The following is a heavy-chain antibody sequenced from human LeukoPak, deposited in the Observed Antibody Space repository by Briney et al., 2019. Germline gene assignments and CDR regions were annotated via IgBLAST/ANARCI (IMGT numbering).Heavy chain of an antibody. CDR2: IKSKTDGGTT. V-gene: IGHV3-15*01. CDR1: GFTFSNAW. CDR3: TTDIVATILWLGYFDY. D-gene: IGHD5-12*01. Sequence: PGGSLRLSCAASGFTFSNAWMSWVRQAPGKGLEWVGRIKSKTDGGTTDYAALVKGRFTISRDDSKNTLYLQMNSLKTEDTAVYYCTTDIVATILWLGYFDYWGQGTLVTVSS. J-gene: IGHJ4*02.